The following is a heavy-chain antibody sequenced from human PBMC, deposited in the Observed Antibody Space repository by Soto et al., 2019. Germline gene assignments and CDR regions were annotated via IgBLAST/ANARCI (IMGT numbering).Heavy chain of an antibody. CDR1: GYSFTTYN. Sequence: QVQLVQSGAEVKKPGASVKVSCKASGYSFTTYNLHWVRQAPGQGLEWMGRINPSVGSTTYAQSFQDRVTMTRDTATSTVYIELSSLKSEDTAVYYCARARDMDVWGQGTTVTVSS. CDR2: INPSVGST. V-gene: IGHV1-46*01. CDR3: ARARDMDV. J-gene: IGHJ6*02.